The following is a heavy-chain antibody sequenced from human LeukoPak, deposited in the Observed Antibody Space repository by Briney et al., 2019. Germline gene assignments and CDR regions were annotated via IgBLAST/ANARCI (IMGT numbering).Heavy chain of an antibody. CDR2: ISGGGGST. CDR3: ANTMLRDRDY. D-gene: IGHD2-2*01. Sequence: PGGTLRLSCAASGFTFNNFAMSWVRQAPGKGLEWVSDISGGGGSTYYADSVKGRFTISRDNSRNTLSLQMNSLRAADTAVYFCANTMLRDRDYWGRGILVTVSS. V-gene: IGHV3-23*01. J-gene: IGHJ4*02. CDR1: GFTFNNFA.